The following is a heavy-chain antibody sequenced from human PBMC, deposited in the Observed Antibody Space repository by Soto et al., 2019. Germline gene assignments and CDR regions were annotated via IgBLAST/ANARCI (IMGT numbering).Heavy chain of an antibody. V-gene: IGHV2-5*02. CDR2: IYWDGVK. D-gene: IGHD5-18*01. Sequence: QITLKESGPTLVKPTQTLTLTCTFSGFSLSTSGGGVGWLRQPPGKALEWLALIYWDGVKRYSPSLKSRLTTTKDTSKNQVVLTMTNMDLLDTATSYCAQRRYGYGFGYWGQGTLVTVSS. J-gene: IGHJ4*02. CDR1: GFSLSTSGGG. CDR3: AQRRYGYGFGY.